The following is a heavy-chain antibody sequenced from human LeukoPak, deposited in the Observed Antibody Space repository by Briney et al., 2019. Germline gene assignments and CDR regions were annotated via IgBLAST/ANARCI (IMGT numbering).Heavy chain of an antibody. CDR1: GFTFSGSA. D-gene: IGHD5-24*01. J-gene: IGHJ4*02. Sequence: GGSLRLSCAASGFTFSGSAMHWVRQASGKGLEWVARIRSKANSYATAYDSSVKGRFTISRDDSKSTAYLQMNSLKTADTAVYYCTRHYPRTSRLGGYNYNWGQGTLVTVSS. V-gene: IGHV3-73*01. CDR3: TRHYPRTSRLGGYNYN. CDR2: IRSKANSYAT.